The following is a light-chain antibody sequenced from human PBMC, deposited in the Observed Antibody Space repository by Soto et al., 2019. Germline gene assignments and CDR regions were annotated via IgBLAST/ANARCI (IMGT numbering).Light chain of an antibody. J-gene: IGKJ1*01. CDR1: QTVNSDY. CDR3: HQFGYSPRT. V-gene: IGKV3-20*01. Sequence: EIVLTQSPGTLSLSPGETATLSCRASQTVNSDYLAWFQQRPGQAPRHLIFATSRRATDIPDRFSGSGSGTDFSLAIRRLEPEDFAVYYCHQFGYSPRTFGQGTKVE. CDR2: ATS.